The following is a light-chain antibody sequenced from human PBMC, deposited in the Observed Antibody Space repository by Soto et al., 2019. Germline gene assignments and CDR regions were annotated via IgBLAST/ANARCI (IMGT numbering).Light chain of an antibody. Sequence: ALTQSPGTLSSSPGERATLSCRASQSVSSNYLAWFQQKPGQTPRLLISGASSRATGIPERFSGSGSGTDFTLTISRLEPEDFAVYWCQLYGSSPLFTFGPGTKVDIK. CDR3: QLYGSSPLFT. CDR1: QSVSSNY. CDR2: GAS. V-gene: IGKV3-20*01. J-gene: IGKJ3*01.